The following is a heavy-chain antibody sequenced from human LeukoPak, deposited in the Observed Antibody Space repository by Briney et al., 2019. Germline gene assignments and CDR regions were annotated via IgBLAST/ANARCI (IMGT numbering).Heavy chain of an antibody. CDR2: INHSGST. J-gene: IGHJ4*02. CDR1: GGPFSGYY. D-gene: IGHD1-26*01. CDR3: ARQDGAY. Sequence: SETLSLTCAVYGGPFSGYYWSWIRQPPGKGLEWIGEINHSGSTNYNPSLKSRVTISVDTSKNQFSLKLSSVTAADTAVYYCARQDGAYWGQGTLVTVSS. V-gene: IGHV4-34*01.